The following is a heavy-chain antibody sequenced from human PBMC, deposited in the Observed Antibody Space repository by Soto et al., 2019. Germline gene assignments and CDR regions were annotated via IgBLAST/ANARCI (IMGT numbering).Heavy chain of an antibody. V-gene: IGHV3-7*01. CDR2: IKQDGSEK. D-gene: IGHD3-3*01. Sequence: GGSLRLSCAASGFTFSSYWMSWVRQAPGKGLEWVANIKQDGSEKYYVDSVKGRFTISRDNAKNSLYLQMNSLRAEDTAVYYCARENYDFWSGSPGPGGYMDVWGKGTTVTVSS. CDR3: ARENYDFWSGSPGPGGYMDV. CDR1: GFTFSSYW. J-gene: IGHJ6*03.